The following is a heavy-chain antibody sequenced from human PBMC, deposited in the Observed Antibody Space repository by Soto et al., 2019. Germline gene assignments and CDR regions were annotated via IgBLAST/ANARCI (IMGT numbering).Heavy chain of an antibody. D-gene: IGHD6-19*01. CDR1: GDSVSSNSAT. CDR2: TYYRSKWSN. J-gene: IGHJ4*02. CDR3: ARAVAGTASFDY. Sequence: SQTLSLTCAISGDSVSSNSATWNWIRQSPSRGLEWLGRTYYRSKWSNDYTVSVKSGIIINPDTSKNQFSLQLNSVTPEDTAVHYCARAVAGTASFDYWGQGTLVTVS. V-gene: IGHV6-1*01.